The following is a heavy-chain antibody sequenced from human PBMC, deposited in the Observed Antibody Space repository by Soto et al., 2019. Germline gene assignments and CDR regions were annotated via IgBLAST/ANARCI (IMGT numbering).Heavy chain of an antibody. Sequence: GGSLRLSCAASGFTFSRYAMSWVRQAPGKGLEWDSALNKGGDSAYEDSVKGRFTITRDSFKNTVYLQMNRLRVEDTAVYYCAKERSCCYAMDVWGQGTKVSVSS. V-gene: IGHV3-23*01. J-gene: IGHJ6*02. CDR2: LNKGGDSA. D-gene: IGHD2-8*01. CDR3: AKERSCCYAMDV. CDR1: GFTFSRYA.